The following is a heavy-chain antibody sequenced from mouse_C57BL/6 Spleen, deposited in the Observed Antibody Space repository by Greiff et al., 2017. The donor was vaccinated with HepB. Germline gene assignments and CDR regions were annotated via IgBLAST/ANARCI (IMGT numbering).Heavy chain of an antibody. J-gene: IGHJ1*03. D-gene: IGHD2-3*01. Sequence: VQLQQSGPELVKPGASVKISCKASGYAFSSSWMNWVKQRPGKGLEWIGRIYPGDGDTNYNGTFKGKATLTADKSSSTAYMQLSSLTSEDSAVYVCARGWLLMYFDVWGTGTTVTVSS. CDR1: GYAFSSSW. V-gene: IGHV1-82*01. CDR3: ARGWLLMYFDV. CDR2: IYPGDGDT.